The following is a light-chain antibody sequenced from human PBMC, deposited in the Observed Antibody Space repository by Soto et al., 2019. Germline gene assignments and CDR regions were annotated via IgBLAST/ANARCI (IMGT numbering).Light chain of an antibody. CDR2: AAS. CDR1: QGISSS. CDR3: QHYNCYST. Sequence: DFQVTQSPSFLSACVGDRVTITCRASQGISSSLAWYQQKSGKAPNFLIYAASTLQTGVPSRFSGSGSGTEFSLTISSLQPDDFATYYCQHYNCYSTFVHGTKVDIK. J-gene: IGKJ1*01. V-gene: IGKV1-9*01.